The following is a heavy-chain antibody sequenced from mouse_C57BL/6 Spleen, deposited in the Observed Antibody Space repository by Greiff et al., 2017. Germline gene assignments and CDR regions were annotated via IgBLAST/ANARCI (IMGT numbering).Heavy chain of an antibody. Sequence: VQLQQPGAELVKPGASVKMSCKASGYTFTSYWITWVKQRPGQGLECIGDIYPGSGSTNYNEKFKSKATLTVDTSSSTAYMQLSSLTSEDSAVYYCATVPEYDRLAYWGQGTLVTVSA. V-gene: IGHV1-55*01. CDR2: IYPGSGST. CDR1: GYTFTSYW. D-gene: IGHD2-12*01. J-gene: IGHJ3*01. CDR3: ATVPEYDRLAY.